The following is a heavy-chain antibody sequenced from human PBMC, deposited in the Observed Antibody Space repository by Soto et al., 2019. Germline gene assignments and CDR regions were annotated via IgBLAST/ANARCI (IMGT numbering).Heavy chain of an antibody. J-gene: IGHJ6*02. CDR3: AHKGGRGAGMDV. CDR1: GFSLSTSGVG. Sequence: QITLKESGPTLVKPTQTLTLTSTLSGFSLSTSGVGVGWIRRPPGKALEWLALIYWDEDKRYSPSLKSRLTITKDTSTNEVVLTMTNMDPVDTGTYYCAHKGGRGAGMDVWGQGATVTVSS. CDR2: IYWDEDK. V-gene: IGHV2-5*02. D-gene: IGHD2-15*01.